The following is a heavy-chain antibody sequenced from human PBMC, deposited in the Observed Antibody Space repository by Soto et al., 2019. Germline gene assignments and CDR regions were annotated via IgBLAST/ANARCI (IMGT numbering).Heavy chain of an antibody. CDR3: SRGYCSSTSCFFDP. D-gene: IGHD2-2*01. V-gene: IGHV4-34*01. Sequence: QVQLQQWGAGLLKPSETLSLTCAVYGGSFSGYYWSWIRQPPGKGLEWIGEINHSGSTNYTPSLKRRSTLSVATSKPQFSLKLSSVTAADTVVYYFSRGYCSSTSCFFDPWGQGTLVTVSS. CDR1: GGSFSGYY. J-gene: IGHJ5*02. CDR2: INHSGST.